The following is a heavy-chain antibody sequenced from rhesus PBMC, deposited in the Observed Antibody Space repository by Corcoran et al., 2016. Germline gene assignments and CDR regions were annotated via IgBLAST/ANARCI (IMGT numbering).Heavy chain of an antibody. D-gene: IGHD3-22*01. J-gene: IGHJ6*01. CDR2: ISPYNGHK. V-gene: IGHV1-1*01. CDR1: GYIFTSHY. Sequence: QVQLVQSGAEIKQPGASVKLSCKASGYIFTSHYMHWVGQAPGQGLEWIGLISPYNGHKGYAQNFQGRVTITTDTSTSTGYMELNSLRSEDTAVYYCTRSGSWSDSGLDSWGQGVVVTVSS. CDR3: TRSGSWSDSGLDS.